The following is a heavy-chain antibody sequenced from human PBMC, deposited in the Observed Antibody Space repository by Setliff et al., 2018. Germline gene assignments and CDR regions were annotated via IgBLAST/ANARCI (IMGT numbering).Heavy chain of an antibody. D-gene: IGHD3-3*01. CDR1: DYSITNNYY. J-gene: IGHJ4*02. Sequence: SETLSLTCAVSDYSITNNYYWGWIRQAPGKGLEWIAEINHSGTTNYDPSLEGRISISVDTSKRQFSLKLTSVTAADMAVYYCRFWSGYYKDDYWAQGTLVTVSS. CDR2: INHSGTT. V-gene: IGHV4-38-2*01. CDR3: RFWSGYYKDDY.